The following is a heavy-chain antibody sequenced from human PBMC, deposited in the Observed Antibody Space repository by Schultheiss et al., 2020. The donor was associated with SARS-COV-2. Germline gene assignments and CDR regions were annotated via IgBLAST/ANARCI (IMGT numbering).Heavy chain of an antibody. Sequence: GGSLRLSCAASGFTFSSYAMHWVRQAPGKGLEWVSHILSSGSYTNYADSVKGRFTISRDNAKNTLYLQMNSLRAEDTAVYYCARPSVVTARSWYFDLWGRGTLVTVSS. CDR1: GFTFSSYA. J-gene: IGHJ2*01. CDR2: ILSSGSYT. CDR3: ARPSVVTARSWYFDL. D-gene: IGHD2-21*02. V-gene: IGHV3-21*05.